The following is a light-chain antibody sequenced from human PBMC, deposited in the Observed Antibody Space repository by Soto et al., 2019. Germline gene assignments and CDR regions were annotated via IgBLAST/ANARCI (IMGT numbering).Light chain of an antibody. V-gene: IGKV3-20*01. CDR1: ESVTSTY. Sequence: EIVFTQSPGTLSLSPGERATLSCRASESVTSTYLAWYQQKPGQAPRLLIYGASRRATGIPDRFSGSGSGTDFTLTISRLEPEDFAVYYCQQYGSSPTFGQGTRLEIK. CDR3: QQYGSSPT. CDR2: GAS. J-gene: IGKJ5*01.